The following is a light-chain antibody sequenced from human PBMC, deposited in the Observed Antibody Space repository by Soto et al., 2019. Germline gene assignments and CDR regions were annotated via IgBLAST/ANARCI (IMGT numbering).Light chain of an antibody. J-gene: IGLJ3*02. V-gene: IGLV1-44*01. CDR2: SDD. CDR3: AAWDDNLNGPL. CDR1: NSNIGRYS. Sequence: QSALTQPPSLSGTPGQRVTISCSGSNSNIGRYSVNWYQHFPGTAPKILIYSDDERPSGVPDRFSGSKSGTSASLAISGLQSEDEAEYYCAAWDDNLNGPLFGGGTQLNVL.